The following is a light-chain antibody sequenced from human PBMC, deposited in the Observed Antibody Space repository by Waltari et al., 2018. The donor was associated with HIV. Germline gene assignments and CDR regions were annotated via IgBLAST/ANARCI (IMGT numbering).Light chain of an antibody. CDR3: QHYVNSLT. V-gene: IGKV3-20*01. J-gene: IGKJ3*01. CDR1: QSVNDNS. CDR2: SAS. Sequence: EIVLTQWPSTLSLSPGDRATLSCRASQSVNDNSLAGYQQKPGQAPRLLVYSASTRVSGIPDIFSGSGSGTDFTLTITRLEPEDFAIYYCQHYVNSLTFGPGTKVDLK.